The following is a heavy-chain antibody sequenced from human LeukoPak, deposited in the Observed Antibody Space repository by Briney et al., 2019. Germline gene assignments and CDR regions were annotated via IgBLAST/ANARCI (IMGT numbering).Heavy chain of an antibody. CDR2: IYYSGST. CDR1: GGSISSNSYY. CDR3: AREDYYGSAADY. J-gene: IGHJ4*02. V-gene: IGHV4-39*07. D-gene: IGHD3-10*01. Sequence: PSETLSLTCTVSGGSISSNSYYWGWIRQPPGKGLEWIGSIYYSGSTYYNPSLKSRVAMSIDTSKRQFSLKLNSVTAADTAVYYCAREDYYGSAADYWGQGTLVTVSS.